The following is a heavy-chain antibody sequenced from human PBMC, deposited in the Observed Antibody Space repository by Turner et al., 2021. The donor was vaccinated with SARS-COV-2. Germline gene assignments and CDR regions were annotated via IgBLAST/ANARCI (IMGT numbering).Heavy chain of an antibody. CDR1: GGSFSGYY. J-gene: IGHJ4*02. V-gene: IGHV4-34*01. CDR3: AKGDDSRKSGLL. D-gene: IGHD2-15*01. Sequence: QLQLHQWGAGLLKPSETLSLTCAVYGGSFSGYYWTWIRQPPEKGLEWIGEIHPSGTTYHNPSLKGRVTMSVDTSKNQFYLKVSSVTAADTAVYYCAKGDDSRKSGLLWGQGTLVTVSS. CDR2: IHPSGTT.